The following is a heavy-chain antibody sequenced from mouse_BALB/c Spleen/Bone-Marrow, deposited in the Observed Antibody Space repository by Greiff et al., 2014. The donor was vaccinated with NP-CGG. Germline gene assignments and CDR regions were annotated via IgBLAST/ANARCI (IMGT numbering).Heavy chain of an antibody. J-gene: IGHJ1*01. V-gene: IGHV14-3*02. CDR1: GFNIKDTY. Sequence: VTLKESGAELAKPGASVKLSCTASGFNIKDTYMHWVKQRPEQGLEWIGRIGPANGDTKYDPKFQGKATITADTSSNTAYLQLSSLTSEDTAVYYCTKPSFYYGSSYWYFDVWGAGTTVTVSS. CDR3: TKPSFYYGSSYWYFDV. CDR2: IGPANGDT. D-gene: IGHD1-1*01.